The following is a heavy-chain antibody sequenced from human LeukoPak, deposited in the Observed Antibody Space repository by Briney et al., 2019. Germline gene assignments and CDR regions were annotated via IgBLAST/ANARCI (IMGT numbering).Heavy chain of an antibody. CDR1: GGSISSYY. Sequence: PSETLSLTCTVSGGSISSYYWSWIRQPPGKGLEWIGYIYYSGSTNYNPSLKSRVTISVDTSKDQFSLKLSSVTAADTAVYYCARFQVASYTFDYWGQGTLVTVSS. CDR3: ARFQVASYTFDY. V-gene: IGHV4-59*01. D-gene: IGHD4-11*01. CDR2: IYYSGST. J-gene: IGHJ4*02.